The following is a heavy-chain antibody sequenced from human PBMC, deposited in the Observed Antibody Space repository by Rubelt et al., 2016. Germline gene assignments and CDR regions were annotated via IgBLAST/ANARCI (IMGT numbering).Heavy chain of an antibody. V-gene: IGHV5-10-1*03. CDR3: AIYDFWSGYYLDY. Sequence: EVQLVQSGAEVKKPGESLRISCKGSGYSFTSYWISWVRQMPGKGLEWMGRIDPRDSYTNYSPAFHGHVTISADKSISTAYLQWSSLKASDTAMYYCAIYDFWSGYYLDYWGQGTLVTVSS. J-gene: IGHJ4*02. D-gene: IGHD3-3*01. CDR1: GYSFTSYW. CDR2: IDPRDSYT.